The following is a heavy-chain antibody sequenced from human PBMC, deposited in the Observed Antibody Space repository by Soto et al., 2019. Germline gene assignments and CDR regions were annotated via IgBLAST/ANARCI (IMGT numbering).Heavy chain of an antibody. D-gene: IGHD5-18*01. J-gene: IGHJ4*02. V-gene: IGHV1-69*02. Sequence: SVKVSCKASGGTFSSYTFSWVRQAPGQGLEWMGRIIPMLGIANYAQKFQGRVTITADKSTSTAYMELRSLTSDDTAVYFCAKTFGYSYAIDYWGQGTLVTVSS. CDR3: AKTFGYSYAIDY. CDR1: GGTFSSYT. CDR2: IIPMLGIA.